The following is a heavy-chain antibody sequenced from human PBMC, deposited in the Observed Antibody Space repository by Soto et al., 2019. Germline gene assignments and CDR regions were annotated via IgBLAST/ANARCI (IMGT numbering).Heavy chain of an antibody. CDR2: IKEDGSEK. D-gene: IGHD4-17*01. Sequence: EVQLVESGGGLVQPGGSLRLSCAASGFTLSNFWMSWVRQAPGKGLEWVASIKEDGSEKTYVDSVKGRFTISRDNAQNSLYLQMNRLRADDAAVYYCASYRTVGGWGQGTPVIVSS. CDR3: ASYRTVGG. J-gene: IGHJ4*02. CDR1: GFTLSNFW. V-gene: IGHV3-7*03.